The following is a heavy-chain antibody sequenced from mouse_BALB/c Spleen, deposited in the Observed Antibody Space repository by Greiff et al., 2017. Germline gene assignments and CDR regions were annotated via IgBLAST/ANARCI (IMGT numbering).Heavy chain of an antibody. D-gene: IGHD1-3*01. CDR2: IWSGGST. Sequence: QVQLKESGPGLVQPSQSLSITCTVSGFSLTSYGVHWVRQSPGKGLEWLGVIWSGGSTDYNAAFISRLSISKDNSKSQVFFKMNSLQANDTAIYYCARKSGYHDSYAMDYWGQGTSVTVSS. CDR3: ARKSGYHDSYAMDY. CDR1: GFSLTSYG. J-gene: IGHJ4*01. V-gene: IGHV2-2*02.